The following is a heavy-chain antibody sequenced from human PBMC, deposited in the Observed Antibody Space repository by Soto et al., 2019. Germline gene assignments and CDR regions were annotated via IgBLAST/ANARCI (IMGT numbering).Heavy chain of an antibody. CDR1: GMTFADYN. J-gene: IGHJ5*02. Sequence: GGSLRLSCVTSGMTFADYNMNWVRQAPGKGLEWVSTISRSSTYFYYADSVKGRFTVSRDDAKNSLFLHMGGLTTDDTGVYFCVRDITGPAERNWFDPWGQGTLVTVSS. D-gene: IGHD1-20*01. CDR3: VRDITGPAERNWFDP. CDR2: ISRSSTYF. V-gene: IGHV3-21*01.